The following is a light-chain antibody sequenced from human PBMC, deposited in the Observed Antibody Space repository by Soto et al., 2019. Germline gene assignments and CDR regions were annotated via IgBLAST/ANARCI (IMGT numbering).Light chain of an antibody. CDR3: QQYNSYWT. CDR1: QSISSW. Sequence: DIQMTQSPSTLSASVGDRVTITFRASQSISSWLAWYQQKPGKAPKLLIYDASSLESGVPSRFSGSGSGAEFTLTISSLQPDDFVTYYCQQYNSYWTFGQGTKVDIK. V-gene: IGKV1-5*01. J-gene: IGKJ1*01. CDR2: DAS.